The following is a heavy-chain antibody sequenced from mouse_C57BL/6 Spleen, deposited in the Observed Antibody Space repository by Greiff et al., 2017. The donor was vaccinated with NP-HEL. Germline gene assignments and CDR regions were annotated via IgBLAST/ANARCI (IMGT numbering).Heavy chain of an antibody. V-gene: IGHV1-52*01. Sequence: QVQLQQPGAELVRPGSSVKLSCKASGYTFTSYWMHWVKQRPIQGLEWIGNIDPSDSETHYNQRFKDKATLTVDKSSSTAYMQLSSLTSEDSAVYYCARDDYAWFAYWGQGTLVTVSA. CDR1: GYTFTSYW. J-gene: IGHJ3*01. CDR3: ARDDYAWFAY. CDR2: IDPSDSET. D-gene: IGHD2-4*01.